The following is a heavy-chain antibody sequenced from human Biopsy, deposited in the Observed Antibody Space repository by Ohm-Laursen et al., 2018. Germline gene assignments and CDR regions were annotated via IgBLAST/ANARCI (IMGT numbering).Heavy chain of an antibody. J-gene: IGHJ4*02. Sequence: QTLTLTCAFSGFSLSTTGVGVTWIRQPPGKALEWIGQINQAGTTNYNPSLKSRVSISADASKYEFSLRLTSVTAADTAVYLCGNEVHGRDYWGLGAQVTVSS. CDR2: INQAGTT. V-gene: IGHV4-30-2*01. D-gene: IGHD2-15*01. CDR1: GFSLSTTGVG. CDR3: GNEVHGRDY.